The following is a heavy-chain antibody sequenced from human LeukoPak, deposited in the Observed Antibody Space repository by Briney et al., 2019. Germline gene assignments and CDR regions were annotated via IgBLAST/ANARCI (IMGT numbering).Heavy chain of an antibody. CDR3: ARGSSKNPVR. CDR1: GYIFTDYY. D-gene: IGHD4-11*01. Sequence: ASVKVSCKASGYIFTDYYMHWVRQAPGQELEWMGWMNPNSGNTGYAQKFQGRVTMTRNTSISTAYMELSSLRSEDTAVYYCARGSSKNPVRWGQGTLVTVSS. CDR2: MNPNSGNT. J-gene: IGHJ4*02. V-gene: IGHV1-8*02.